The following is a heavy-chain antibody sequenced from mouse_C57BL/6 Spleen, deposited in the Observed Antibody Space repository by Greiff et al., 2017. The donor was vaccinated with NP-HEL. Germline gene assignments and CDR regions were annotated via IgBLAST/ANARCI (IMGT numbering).Heavy chain of an antibody. CDR1: GYTFTSYW. Sequence: VQLQQPGAELVKPGASVKLSCKASGYTFTSYWMQWVKQRPGQGLEWIGEIDPSDSYTNYNQKFKGKATLTVDTSSSTAYMQLSSLTSEDSAVYYCARWVYGSLDYWGQGTTLTVSS. J-gene: IGHJ2*01. V-gene: IGHV1-50*01. CDR3: ARWVYGSLDY. CDR2: IDPSDSYT. D-gene: IGHD1-1*01.